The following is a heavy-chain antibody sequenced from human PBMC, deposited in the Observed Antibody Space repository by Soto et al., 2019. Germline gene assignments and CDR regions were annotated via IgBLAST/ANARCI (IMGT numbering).Heavy chain of an antibody. CDR2: ISYNGDFT. CDR1: GFSFTTSA. J-gene: IGHJ4*02. Sequence: PGGSLRLSCSASGFSFTTSAMHWVRQAPGKGLEYVSSISYNGDFTYYPDSVKGRFTISRDNSKNTLYLQMSSLRAEDTAVYYCVKDRYIDYWGQGTLVTVSS. CDR3: VKDRYIDY. V-gene: IGHV3-64D*06.